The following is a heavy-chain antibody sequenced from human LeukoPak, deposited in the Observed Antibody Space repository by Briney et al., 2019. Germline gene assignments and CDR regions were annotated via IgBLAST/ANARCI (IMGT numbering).Heavy chain of an antibody. CDR3: ASLCSGGSCYLESGWFDP. CDR1: GYSISGGYY. Sequence: KPSETLSLTCAVSGYSISGGYYWGWIRQPPGKGLEWIGTIYHSGSTYYNPSLKSRVTISVDTSKNQFSLKLNSVTAADTAVYYCASLCSGGSCYLESGWFDPWGQGTLVTVSS. D-gene: IGHD2-15*01. V-gene: IGHV4-38-2*01. CDR2: IYHSGST. J-gene: IGHJ5*02.